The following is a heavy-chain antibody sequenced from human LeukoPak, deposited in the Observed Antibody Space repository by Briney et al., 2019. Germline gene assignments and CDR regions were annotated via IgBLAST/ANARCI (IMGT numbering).Heavy chain of an antibody. CDR2: IYDSGST. CDR1: GGSISSYY. Sequence: PSETLSLTCTVSGGSISSYYWSWIRQPPGKGLEWVGYIYDSGSTNYNPSLKNRLTMSVDTSKNQFSLQLSSVTAADTAVYYCARGCSSTTCYDHYYFYYMDVWGKGTTVTVSS. D-gene: IGHD2-2*01. J-gene: IGHJ6*03. CDR3: ARGCSSTTCYDHYYFYYMDV. V-gene: IGHV4-59*01.